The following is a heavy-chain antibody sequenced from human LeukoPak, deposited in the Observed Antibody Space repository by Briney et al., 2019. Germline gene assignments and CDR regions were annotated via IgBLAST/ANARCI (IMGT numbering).Heavy chain of an antibody. J-gene: IGHJ4*02. CDR2: IYYGGST. V-gene: IGHV4-39*01. CDR1: GGSISSSSYY. D-gene: IGHD1-14*01. Sequence: PSETLSLTCTVSGGSISSSSYYWGWIRQPPGKGLEWIASIYYGGSTYHNPSLKSRVTISVDTSKKQFSLKLSSVTAADTAVYYCARHAWNQRFDSWGQGTLVTVSS. CDR3: ARHAWNQRFDS.